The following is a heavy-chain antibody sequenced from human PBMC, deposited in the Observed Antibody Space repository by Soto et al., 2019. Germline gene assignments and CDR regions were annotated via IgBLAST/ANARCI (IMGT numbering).Heavy chain of an antibody. D-gene: IGHD2-15*01. J-gene: IGHJ4*02. CDR1: WGSSSGLDGH. Sequence: SETLSLRCSVSWGSSSGLDGHLICIRPSPGQGLEWIGYIYHSGSTHYNPSLKSRVTISVDTSKNQFSLKLSSVTAADTAVYYCASRGHCSGGSCYRHFDYWGQGTLVTVS. CDR3: ASRGHCSGGSCYRHFDY. V-gene: IGHV4-31*03. CDR2: IYHSGST.